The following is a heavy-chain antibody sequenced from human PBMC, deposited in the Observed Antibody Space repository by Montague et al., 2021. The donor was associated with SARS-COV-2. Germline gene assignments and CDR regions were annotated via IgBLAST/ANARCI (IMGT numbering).Heavy chain of an antibody. CDR1: GFTFSSYA. V-gene: IGHV3-30*04. CDR2: ISHEGSYK. CDR3: ARDLESTGYFDPYYYHGMDV. Sequence: SMRLSCLASGFTFSSYALHWVRQAPGKGLEWVADISHEGSYKYYXDSVKGRFTISRDNSKNTLYLDMNSLRAEDTALYYCARDLESTGYFDPYYYHGMDVWGQGTTVTVSS. D-gene: IGHD3-9*01. J-gene: IGHJ6*02.